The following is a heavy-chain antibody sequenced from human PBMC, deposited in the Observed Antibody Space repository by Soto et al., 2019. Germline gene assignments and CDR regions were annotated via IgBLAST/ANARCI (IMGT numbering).Heavy chain of an antibody. CDR3: ARGSGGYYYVADY. J-gene: IGHJ4*02. Sequence: QVQLVESGGDVVQPGTSLRLSCAASGLTFSSYGMHWVRQAPGKGLEWVAVIWYDGGNKYYADSVKGRFTISRDNSKNTLYLQMNSLRVEDTAVYYCARGSGGYYYVADYWGQGTLVTVSS. CDR1: GLTFSSYG. D-gene: IGHD3-22*01. V-gene: IGHV3-33*01. CDR2: IWYDGGNK.